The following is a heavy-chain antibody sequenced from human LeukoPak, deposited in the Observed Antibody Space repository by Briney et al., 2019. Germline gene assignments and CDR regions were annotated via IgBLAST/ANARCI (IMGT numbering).Heavy chain of an antibody. CDR3: ARYAHYDFWSGYYDYYMDV. V-gene: IGHV4-59*01. Sequence: SETLSLTSPVSGGSISSYYWTWIRQPPGKGLAWIRYFYNSGSTDYNPSLKSRVTISVDTSKKQISLKLSSVTAADTAVYYCARYAHYDFWSGYYDYYMDVWGKGTTVTVSS. CDR1: GGSISSYY. D-gene: IGHD3-3*01. CDR2: FYNSGST. J-gene: IGHJ6*03.